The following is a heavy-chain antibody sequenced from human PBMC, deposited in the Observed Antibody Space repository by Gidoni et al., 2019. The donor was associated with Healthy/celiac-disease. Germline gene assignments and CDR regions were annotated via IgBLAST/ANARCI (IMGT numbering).Heavy chain of an antibody. Sequence: QVQLVESGGGVVQPGRSLRPSCASSGFPFLRYAMHWVRQAPGKGLEWVAVMSYDGSNKYYADSVKGRFTISRDNSKNTLYLQMNSLRAEDTAVYYCASSPYYYDSDESGAFDIWGQGTMVTVSS. CDR2: MSYDGSNK. D-gene: IGHD3-22*01. V-gene: IGHV3-30-3*01. J-gene: IGHJ3*02. CDR3: ASSPYYYDSDESGAFDI. CDR1: GFPFLRYA.